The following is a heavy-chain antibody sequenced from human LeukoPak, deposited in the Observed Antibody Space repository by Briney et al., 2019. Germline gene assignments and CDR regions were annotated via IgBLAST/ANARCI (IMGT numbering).Heavy chain of an antibody. CDR3: ARSYSSGWYGPTRAFFDY. V-gene: IGHV4-34*01. D-gene: IGHD6-19*01. CDR1: GGSFSGYY. CDR2: INHSGST. J-gene: IGHJ4*02. Sequence: SETLSLTCAVYGGSFSGYYWSWIRQPPGKGLEWIGEINHSGSTNYDPSLKSRVTISVDTSKNQLSLKLSSVTAADTAVYYCARSYSSGWYGPTRAFFDYWGQGTLVTVSS.